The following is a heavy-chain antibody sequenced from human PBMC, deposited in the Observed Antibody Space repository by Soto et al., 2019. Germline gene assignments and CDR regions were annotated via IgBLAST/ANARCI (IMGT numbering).Heavy chain of an antibody. D-gene: IGHD3-10*01. CDR3: TKGIGDGYTYGYYFDF. CDR2: ISWNSGSI. V-gene: IGHV3-9*01. CDR1: GFTFDDYA. Sequence: GGSLRLSCAASGFTFDDYAMHWVRQAPGKGLEWVSTISWNSGSIDYADSVKGRFTISRDNAKNSLYLQMNSLRTEDTALYYCTKGIGDGYTYGYYFDFWGQGTLVTVSS. J-gene: IGHJ4*02.